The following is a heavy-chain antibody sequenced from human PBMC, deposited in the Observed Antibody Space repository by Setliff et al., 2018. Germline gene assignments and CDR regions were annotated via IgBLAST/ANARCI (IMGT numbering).Heavy chain of an antibody. CDR1: GFTFSDYY. V-gene: IGHV4-34*01. D-gene: IGHD3-16*02. J-gene: IGHJ6*02. Sequence: GSLRLSCAASGFTFSDYYMSWIRQAPGKGLEWIGEINHSGSTNYNPSLKSRVTISVDTSKNQFSLKLSSVTAADTAVYYRARGKVLYDYVWGSYRYEDYYYGMDVWGQGTTVTVSS. CDR2: INHSGST. CDR3: ARGKVLYDYVWGSYRYEDYYYGMDV.